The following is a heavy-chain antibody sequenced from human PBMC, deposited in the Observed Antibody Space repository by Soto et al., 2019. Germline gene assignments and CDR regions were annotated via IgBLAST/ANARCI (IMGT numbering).Heavy chain of an antibody. D-gene: IGHD2-15*01. J-gene: IGHJ3*01. CDR1: GFALSTYS. CDR2: TFNYDGSL. Sequence: EVQLVESGGRLVKPGGSLRLSCAVSGFALSTYSIAWVRQAPGKGLEWVSFTFNYDGSLYYADSVKGRFAISRDDAKNSVYLQMKSLRSKATAVYYCAREEGYCGGGSCFRSAFDLWGQGTGVTVSS. CDR3: AREEGYCGGGSCFRSAFDL. V-gene: IGHV3-21*01.